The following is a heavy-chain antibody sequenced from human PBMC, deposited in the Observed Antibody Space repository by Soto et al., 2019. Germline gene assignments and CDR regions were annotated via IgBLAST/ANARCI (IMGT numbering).Heavy chain of an antibody. Sequence: PSETLSLTCTVSGGSISSYYWSWIRQPPGKGLEWIGYIYYSGSTNYNPSLKSRVTISVDTSKNQFSLKLSSVTAADTAVYYCVREMAGPYGYGGDYYYYYMDVWGKGTTVTVSS. J-gene: IGHJ6*03. V-gene: IGHV4-59*01. CDR2: IYYSGST. CDR3: VREMAGPYGYGGDYYYYYMDV. D-gene: IGHD5-18*01. CDR1: GGSISSYY.